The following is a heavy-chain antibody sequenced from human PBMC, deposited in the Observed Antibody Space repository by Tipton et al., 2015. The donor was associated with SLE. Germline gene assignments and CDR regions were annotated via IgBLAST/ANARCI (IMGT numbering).Heavy chain of an antibody. J-gene: IGHJ3*02. CDR1: GYSFTDYY. Sequence: QSGPEVKKPGASVKVSCKASGYSFTDYYMHWVRQAPGQGLEWMGWIDPNSGGINYAQKFQGRVTMTSDTSIRTAYMELRSLRSDDTAVYFCARDAALVAAPYDALHIWGQGTMVTVSS. CDR3: ARDAALVAAPYDALHI. CDR2: IDPNSGGI. D-gene: IGHD3-16*02. V-gene: IGHV1-2*02.